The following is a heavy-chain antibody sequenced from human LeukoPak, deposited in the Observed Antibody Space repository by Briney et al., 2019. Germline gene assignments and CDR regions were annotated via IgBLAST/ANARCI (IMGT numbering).Heavy chain of an antibody. Sequence: GGSLRLSCAASGFTFTNYWMSWVRQAPGKGLELVANIKQDRSEKYYVDSVKGRFTISRDNSKNTLYLQMNSLRAEDTAVYYCAKGPPQWELLPPFDYWGQGTLVTVSS. V-gene: IGHV3-7*01. CDR3: AKGPPQWELLPPFDY. D-gene: IGHD1-26*01. CDR2: IKQDRSEK. CDR1: GFTFTNYW. J-gene: IGHJ4*02.